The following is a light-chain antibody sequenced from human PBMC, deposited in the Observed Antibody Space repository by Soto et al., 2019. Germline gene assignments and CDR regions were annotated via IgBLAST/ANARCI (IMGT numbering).Light chain of an antibody. Sequence: EIVLTQSPGTLSLSPGERATLSCRASQSVSSSYLAWYQQKPGQAPRLLIYGASGRATGIPDRFSGSGSGTDFTITNSRLEPQDFAVYYCQQYGTSPDITFGGGTKVEIK. J-gene: IGKJ4*01. CDR3: QQYGTSPDIT. CDR1: QSVSSSY. V-gene: IGKV3-20*01. CDR2: GAS.